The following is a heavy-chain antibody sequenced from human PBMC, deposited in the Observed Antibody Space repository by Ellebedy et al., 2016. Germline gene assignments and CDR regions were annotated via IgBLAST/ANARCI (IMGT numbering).Heavy chain of an antibody. V-gene: IGHV3-30*18. CDR1: GFTFSHYG. D-gene: IGHD3-22*01. CDR2: IPYDGTNI. Sequence: GESLKISCTASGFTFSHYGMHWVRQAPGKGLEWVAVIPYDGTNIYHADSVEGRFTISRDDSKNTLYLQMNSLRAEDTAMYYCANLDYYDASPPGLFDIWGQGTTVTVSS. J-gene: IGHJ3*02. CDR3: ANLDYYDASPPGLFDI.